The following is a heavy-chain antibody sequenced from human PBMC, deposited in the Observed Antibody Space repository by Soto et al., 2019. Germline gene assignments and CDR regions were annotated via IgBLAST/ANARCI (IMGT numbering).Heavy chain of an antibody. Sequence: PSETLSLTCAVSGGSISSSNWWSWVRQPPGKGLEWIGEIYHSGSTNYNPSLKSRVTISVDKSKNQFSLKLSSVTAEDTAVYYCTRVKDPYDSSGPSNGMDVWGQGTTVTVSS. CDR1: GGSISSSNW. J-gene: IGHJ6*02. V-gene: IGHV4-4*02. CDR2: IYHSGST. D-gene: IGHD3-22*01. CDR3: TRVKDPYDSSGPSNGMDV.